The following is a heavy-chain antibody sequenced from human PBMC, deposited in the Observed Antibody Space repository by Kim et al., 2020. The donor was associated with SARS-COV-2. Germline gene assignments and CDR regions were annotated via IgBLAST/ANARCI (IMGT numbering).Heavy chain of an antibody. CDR3: ARVDGVRGDV. D-gene: IGHD3-10*02. V-gene: IGHV4-31*02. CDR2: SN. J-gene: IGHJ4*02. Sequence: SNDDHPSLKSRVTISVDTSKNQFSLKLSSVTAADTAVYYCARVDGVRGDVWGQGTLVTVSS.